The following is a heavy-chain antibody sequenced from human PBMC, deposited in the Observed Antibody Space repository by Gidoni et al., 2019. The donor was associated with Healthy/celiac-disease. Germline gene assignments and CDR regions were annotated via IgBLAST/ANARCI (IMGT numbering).Heavy chain of an antibody. D-gene: IGHD1-26*01. V-gene: IGHV3-23*01. Sequence: EVQLLESGGGLVQPAGSLRLSCAASGFPFSSYAMSWVRQAPGKGLEWVSAISGSGGSTYYADSVKGRFTISRDNSKNTLYLQMNSLRAEDTAVYYCAKINRGWELPSAYYFDYWGQGTLVTVSS. J-gene: IGHJ4*02. CDR3: AKINRGWELPSAYYFDY. CDR1: GFPFSSYA. CDR2: ISGSGGST.